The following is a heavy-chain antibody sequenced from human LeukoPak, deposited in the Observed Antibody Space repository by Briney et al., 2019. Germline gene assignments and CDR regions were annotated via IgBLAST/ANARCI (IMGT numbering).Heavy chain of an antibody. V-gene: IGHV3-53*01. D-gene: IGHD6-25*01. CDR1: GFTVSSNY. Sequence: PGGSLRLSCAASGFTVSSNYMSWVRQAPGKGLEWVSVIYSGGSTYYADSVKGRFTISRDNSKNTLYLQMNSLRAEDTAVYYCARAMEAAEDAFDIWGQGTMVTVSS. CDR3: ARAMEAAEDAFDI. J-gene: IGHJ3*02. CDR2: IYSGGST.